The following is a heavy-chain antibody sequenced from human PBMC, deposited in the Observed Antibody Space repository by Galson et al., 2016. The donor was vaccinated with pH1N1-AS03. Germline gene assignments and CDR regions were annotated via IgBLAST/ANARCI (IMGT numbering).Heavy chain of an antibody. CDR3: ARDESGYMY. CDR1: GYTVVNYG. CDR2: ISGYDGHT. V-gene: IGHV1-18*01. J-gene: IGHJ4*02. Sequence: SVKVSCKASGYTVVNYGISWVRRAPGQGLEWMGWISGYDGHTGYAQKFQGRVTMTTDTSTNTAYMELRSLTPDDTAVYYCARDESGYMYWGQGTLVTVSS. D-gene: IGHD3-3*01.